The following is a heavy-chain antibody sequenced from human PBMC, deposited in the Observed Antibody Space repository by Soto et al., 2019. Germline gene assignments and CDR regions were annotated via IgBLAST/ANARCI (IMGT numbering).Heavy chain of an antibody. CDR1: GYTFTGYY. D-gene: IGHD6-13*01. CDR3: ARAGVAAPRSGEYGLDV. J-gene: IGHJ6*02. CDR2: LNPNSGDT. V-gene: IGHV1-2*02. Sequence: ASVKVSCKASGYTFTGYYIHWVRQAPGQGLEWMAWLNPNSGDTKYGQRFQGRVSMTRDTSISTAYMDLSRVTSDDTAMYHCARAGVAAPRSGEYGLDVWGQGTTVTVSS.